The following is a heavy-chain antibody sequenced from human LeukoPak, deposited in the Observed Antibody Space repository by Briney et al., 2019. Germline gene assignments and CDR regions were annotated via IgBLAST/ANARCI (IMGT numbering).Heavy chain of an antibody. D-gene: IGHD3-10*01. J-gene: IGHJ4*02. CDR1: GYSFTSYW. V-gene: IGHV5-51*01. CDR3: ARLDAQYGSGRGPDY. CDR2: IYPGDSDT. Sequence: GESLKISCKGSGYSFTSYWIGWVRQMPGKGLEGMGIIYPGDSDTRYSPSFQGQVTISADKSISTAYLQWSSLKASDTAMYYCARLDAQYGSGRGPDYWGQGTLVTVSS.